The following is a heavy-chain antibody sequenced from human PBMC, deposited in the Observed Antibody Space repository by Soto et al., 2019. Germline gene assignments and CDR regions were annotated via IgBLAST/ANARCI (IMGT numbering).Heavy chain of an antibody. CDR1: GGSFSGYY. J-gene: IGHJ4*01. D-gene: IGHD6-19*01. CDR2: INHSGST. Sequence: SETLSLTCAVYGGSFSGYYWSWIRQPPGKGPEWIGGINHSGSTIYNPSLKSRITISVDTSNNQFSLKLTSVTAADTAVYYCARVHVMVVAGSTFDYWGHGTLVTVS. V-gene: IGHV4-34*01. CDR3: ARVHVMVVAGSTFDY.